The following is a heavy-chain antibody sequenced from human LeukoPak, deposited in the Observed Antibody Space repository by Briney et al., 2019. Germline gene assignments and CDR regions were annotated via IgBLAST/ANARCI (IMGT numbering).Heavy chain of an antibody. CDR3: ARDTVLWWETLHELPDY. CDR1: GFTFDDYA. J-gene: IGHJ4*02. D-gene: IGHD2-21*01. CDR2: ISWDGDRT. Sequence: GGSLRLSCEASGFTFDDYAMNWVRQNPGKGLECVSLISWDGDRTYYADSVKGRFTIPRDNSKNTLYLQMNSLRAEDTAVYYCARDTVLWWETLHELPDYWGQGTLVTVSS. V-gene: IGHV3-43D*03.